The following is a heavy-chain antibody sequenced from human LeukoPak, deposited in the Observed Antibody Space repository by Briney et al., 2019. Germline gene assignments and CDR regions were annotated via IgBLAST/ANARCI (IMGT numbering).Heavy chain of an antibody. J-gene: IGHJ3*02. D-gene: IGHD1-1*01. V-gene: IGHV1-69*04. CDR2: IIPILGIA. Sequence: ASVKVSCKASGGTFSSYAISWVRQAPGQGLEWMGRIIPILGIANYAQKFQGRVTITADKSTSTAYMELGSLRSEDTAVYYCARDRDNWNDGDAFDIWGQGTMVTVSS. CDR3: ARDRDNWNDGDAFDI. CDR1: GGTFSSYA.